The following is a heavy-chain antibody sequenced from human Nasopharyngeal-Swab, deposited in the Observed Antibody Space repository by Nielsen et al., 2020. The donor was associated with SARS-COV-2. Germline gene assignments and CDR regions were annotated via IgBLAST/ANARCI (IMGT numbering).Heavy chain of an antibody. V-gene: IGHV1-18*01. CDR1: GYTFTSYG. J-gene: IGHJ6*03. CDR3: ARGPGTGGYGAKSPRYQNSYYMDV. Sequence: ASVKVSCKASGYTFTSYGISWVRQAPGQGLEWMGWISAYNGNTNYAQKLQGRVTMTTDTSTSTAYMELRSLRSDDTAVYYCARGPGTGGYGAKSPRYQNSYYMDVWGKGTTVIVS. D-gene: IGHD5-12*01. CDR2: ISAYNGNT.